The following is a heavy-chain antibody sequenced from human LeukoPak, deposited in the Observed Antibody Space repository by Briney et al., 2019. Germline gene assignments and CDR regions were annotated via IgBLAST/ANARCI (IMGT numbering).Heavy chain of an antibody. CDR3: ARFYDSSGYYYGADAFDI. J-gene: IGHJ3*02. CDR1: GYTFTSYG. Sequence: ASVKVSCKASGYTFTSYGISWVRQAPGQGLEWMGWISAYNGNTNYAQKLQGRVTMTTDTSTSTAYMELRSLRSDDTAVYYCARFYDSSGYYYGADAFDIWGQGTMATVSS. V-gene: IGHV1-18*01. CDR2: ISAYNGNT. D-gene: IGHD3-22*01.